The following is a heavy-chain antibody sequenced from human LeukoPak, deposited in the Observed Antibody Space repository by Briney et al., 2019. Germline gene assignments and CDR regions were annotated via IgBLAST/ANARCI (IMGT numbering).Heavy chain of an antibody. CDR1: GFTFSSYS. CDR2: ISSSSSYI. J-gene: IGHJ5*02. Sequence: PGGSLRLSCAASGFTFSSYSMNWVRQAPGKGLEWVSPISSSSSYIYYADSVKGRFTISRDNAKNSLYLQMNSLRAEDTAVYYCASQRFDPWGQGTLVTVSS. V-gene: IGHV3-21*01. CDR3: ASQRFDP.